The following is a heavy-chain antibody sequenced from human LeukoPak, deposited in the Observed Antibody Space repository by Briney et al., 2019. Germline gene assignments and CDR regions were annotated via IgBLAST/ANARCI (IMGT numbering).Heavy chain of an antibody. CDR1: GGSISSYY. CDR3: ARRETMINAFDI. Sequence: PSETLSLTCTVSGGSISSYYWSWIRQPAGKGLEWIGLIYSSGSTNYNPSLKSRVTMSVDTSKNQFSLTLSSVTAADTAVYYCARRETMINAFDIWGQGTMVTVSS. V-gene: IGHV4-4*07. D-gene: IGHD3-22*01. CDR2: IYSSGST. J-gene: IGHJ3*02.